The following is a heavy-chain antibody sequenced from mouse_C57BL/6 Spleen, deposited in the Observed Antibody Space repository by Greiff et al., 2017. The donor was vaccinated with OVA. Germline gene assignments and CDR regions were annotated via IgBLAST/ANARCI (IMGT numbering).Heavy chain of an antibody. CDR3: ARNSLDYYGSSPLYYFDY. CDR2: IWSGGST. Sequence: VMLVESGPGLVQPSQSLSITCTVSGFSLTSYGVHWVRQSPGKGLEWLGVIWSGGSTDYNAAFISRLSISKDNSKSQVFFKMNSLQADDTAIYYCARNSLDYYGSSPLYYFDYWGQGTTLTVSS. J-gene: IGHJ2*01. CDR1: GFSLTSYG. V-gene: IGHV2-2*01. D-gene: IGHD1-1*01.